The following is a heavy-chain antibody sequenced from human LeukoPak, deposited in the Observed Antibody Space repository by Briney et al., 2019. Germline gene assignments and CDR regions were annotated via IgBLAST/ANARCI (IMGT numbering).Heavy chain of an antibody. Sequence: PGGSLRLSCAASGFTFSSYWMHWVRQAPGKGLVWVSRINSDGSSTSYADSVKGRFTISRDNAKNTLYLQMNSLRAEDTVVYYCARERGTAKYYFDYWGQGTLVTVSS. CDR1: GFTFSSYW. CDR3: ARERGTAKYYFDY. J-gene: IGHJ4*02. CDR2: INSDGSST. V-gene: IGHV3-74*01. D-gene: IGHD5-18*01.